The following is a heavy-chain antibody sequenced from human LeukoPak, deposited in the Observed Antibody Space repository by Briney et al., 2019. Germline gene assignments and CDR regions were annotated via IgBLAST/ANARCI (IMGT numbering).Heavy chain of an antibody. CDR1: GGSISSYY. D-gene: IGHD5-12*01. CDR2: IYYSGST. V-gene: IGHV4-59*08. Sequence: SETLSLTCTVSGGSISSYYWSWIRQPPGKGLEWIGYIYYSGSTNYNPSLKSRVTISVDTSKNQFSLKLSSVTAADTAVYYCARQPRMVATLGYWGQGTLVTVSS. CDR3: ARQPRMVATLGY. J-gene: IGHJ4*02.